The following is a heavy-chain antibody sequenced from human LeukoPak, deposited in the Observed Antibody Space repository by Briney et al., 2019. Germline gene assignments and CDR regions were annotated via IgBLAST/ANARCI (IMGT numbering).Heavy chain of an antibody. D-gene: IGHD3-22*01. V-gene: IGHV1-46*01. J-gene: IGHJ1*01. CDR1: GYSFTSYY. Sequence: GASVKVSCKASGYSFTSYYMHWVRQAPGQGLEWMGIINPSAGSASYAQKFQGRVTVTRDTSTSTVYMELSSLRSEGTAVYYCARKHSDYYDSSGYPEYFQHWGQGTLVTVSS. CDR2: INPSAGSA. CDR3: ARKHSDYYDSSGYPEYFQH.